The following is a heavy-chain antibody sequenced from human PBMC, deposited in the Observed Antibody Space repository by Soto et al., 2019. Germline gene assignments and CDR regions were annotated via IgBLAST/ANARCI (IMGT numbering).Heavy chain of an antibody. CDR1: GYTLTELS. V-gene: IGHV1-24*01. CDR3: ATELSSSSGAGFDP. J-gene: IGHJ5*02. D-gene: IGHD6-6*01. Sequence: ASVKVSCKVSGYTLTELSMHWVRQAPGKGLEWMGGFDPEDGETIYAQKFQGRVTMTEDTSTDTAYMELSSLGSEDTAVYYCATELSSSSGAGFDPWGQGTLVTVSS. CDR2: FDPEDGET.